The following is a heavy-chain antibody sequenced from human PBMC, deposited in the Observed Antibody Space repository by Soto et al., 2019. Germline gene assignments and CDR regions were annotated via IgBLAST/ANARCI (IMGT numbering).Heavy chain of an antibody. CDR1: GFTFSSYG. CDR3: AKGGGYSGYLNWFDP. CDR2: ISYDGSNK. D-gene: IGHD5-12*01. J-gene: IGHJ5*02. Sequence: QVQLVESGGGVVQPGRSLRLSCAASGFTFSSYGMHWVRQAPGKGLEWVAAISYDGSNKYYADSVKGRFTISRDNSKNTLYLQMNSLRAEDTAVYYCAKGGGYSGYLNWFDPWGQGTLVTVSS. V-gene: IGHV3-30*18.